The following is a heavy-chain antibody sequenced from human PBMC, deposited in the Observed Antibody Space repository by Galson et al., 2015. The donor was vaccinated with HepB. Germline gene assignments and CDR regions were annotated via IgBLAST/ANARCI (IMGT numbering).Heavy chain of an antibody. CDR2: IRYDGSNK. V-gene: IGHV3-30*02. CDR3: AKMAGNYYGSGSYLNKDI. J-gene: IGHJ3*02. CDR1: GFTFSSYG. D-gene: IGHD3-10*01. Sequence: SLRLSCAASGFTFSSYGMHWVRQAPGKGLEWVAFIRYDGSNKYYADSVKGRFTISRDNSKNTLYLQMNSLRAEDTAVYYCAKMAGNYYGSGSYLNKDIWGQGTMVTVSS.